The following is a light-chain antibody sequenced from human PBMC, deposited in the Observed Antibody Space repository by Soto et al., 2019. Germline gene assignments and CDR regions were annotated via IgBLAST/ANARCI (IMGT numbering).Light chain of an antibody. CDR3: QQYNGWPRT. CDR2: GAS. Sequence: EIVMTQSPATLSVSPGERATLSCRASQSVSSSLAWYQQKPGQTPRLLIYGASTRATGVPARFSGSGSGTEFTLTISSLQSEDFAVYYCQQYNGWPRTFGQGTKLEIK. J-gene: IGKJ1*01. CDR1: QSVSSS. V-gene: IGKV3-15*01.